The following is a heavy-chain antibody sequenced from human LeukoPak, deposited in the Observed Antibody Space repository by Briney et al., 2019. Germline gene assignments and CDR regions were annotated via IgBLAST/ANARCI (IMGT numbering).Heavy chain of an antibody. CDR3: AKDWHILTGRNCFDP. CDR1: GYTFTSYD. V-gene: IGHV1-2*02. Sequence: ASVKVSCKASGYTFTSYDINWVRQATGQGLEWMGWMNPNSGATNYAQKFQGRVTMTRDTSISTAYMELRSLRFDDTAIYYCAKDWHILTGRNCFDPWGQGTLVTVSS. CDR2: MNPNSGAT. D-gene: IGHD3-9*01. J-gene: IGHJ5*02.